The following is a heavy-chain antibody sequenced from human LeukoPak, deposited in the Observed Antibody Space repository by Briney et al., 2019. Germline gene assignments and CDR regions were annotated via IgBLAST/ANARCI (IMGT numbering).Heavy chain of an antibody. CDR1: GYTFTSYY. CDR3: ARVGSRYADAFDI. Sequence: ASVKVSCKASGYTFTSYYMHWVRQPPGQGLEWMGIINPSGGSTSYAQKFQGRVTMTRDTSTSTVYMELSSLRSEDTAVYYCARVGSRYADAFDIWGQGTMVTVSS. J-gene: IGHJ3*02. D-gene: IGHD5-12*01. CDR2: INPSGGST. V-gene: IGHV1-46*01.